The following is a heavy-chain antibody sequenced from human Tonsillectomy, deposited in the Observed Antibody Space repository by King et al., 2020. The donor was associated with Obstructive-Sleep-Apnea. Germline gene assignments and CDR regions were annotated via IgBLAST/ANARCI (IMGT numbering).Heavy chain of an antibody. Sequence: VQLVESGGGVVQPGRSLRLSCAASGFTFSSYGMHWVRQAPGKGLEWVAVIWYDGSNKYYADSVKGGFTISRDNSKNTLYLQMNSLRAEDTAVYYCAKAPGDIVVVPAAGDAFDIWGQGTMVTVSS. J-gene: IGHJ3*02. V-gene: IGHV3-33*06. CDR3: AKAPGDIVVVPAAGDAFDI. D-gene: IGHD2-2*01. CDR1: GFTFSSYG. CDR2: IWYDGSNK.